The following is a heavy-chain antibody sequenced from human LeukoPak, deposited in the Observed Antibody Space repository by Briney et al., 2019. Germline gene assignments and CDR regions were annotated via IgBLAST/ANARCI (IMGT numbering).Heavy chain of an antibody. D-gene: IGHD2/OR15-2a*01. Sequence: GGSLRLSCAASGFTFSDYYMSWIRRAPGKGLEWVSYISSSGSTIYYADSVEGRFTISRDNAKNSLYLQMNSLRAEDTAVYYCARRPENWDWFDPWGQGTLVTVSS. CDR2: ISSSGSTI. J-gene: IGHJ5*02. CDR3: ARRPENWDWFDP. V-gene: IGHV3-11*04. CDR1: GFTFSDYY.